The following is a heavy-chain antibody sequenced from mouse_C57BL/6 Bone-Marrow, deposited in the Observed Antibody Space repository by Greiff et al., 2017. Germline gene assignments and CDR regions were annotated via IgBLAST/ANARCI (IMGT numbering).Heavy chain of an antibody. CDR2: IYPRSGNT. V-gene: IGHV1-81*01. CDR3: ARGKAFAY. D-gene: IGHD3-2*02. CDR1: GYTFTSYG. J-gene: IGHJ3*01. Sequence: VQVVESGAELARPGASVKLSCKASGYTFTSYGISWVKQRTGQGLEWIGEIYPRSGNTYYNEKFKGKATLTADKSSSTAYMELRSLTSEDSAVYFCARGKAFAYWGQGTLVTVSA.